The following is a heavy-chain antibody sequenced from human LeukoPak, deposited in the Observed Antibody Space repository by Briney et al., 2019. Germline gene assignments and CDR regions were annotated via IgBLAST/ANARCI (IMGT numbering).Heavy chain of an antibody. D-gene: IGHD2-8*01. CDR1: GGSISSYY. CDR3: ARAFRMYALHNWFDP. J-gene: IGHJ5*02. Sequence: NSSETLSLTRTVSGGSISSYYWSWIRQPPGKGLEWIGYIYYSGSTNYNPSLRSRVTISVDTSKNQFALKLSSVTAADTAVYYCARAFRMYALHNWFDPWGQGTLVTVSS. CDR2: IYYSGST. V-gene: IGHV4-59*01.